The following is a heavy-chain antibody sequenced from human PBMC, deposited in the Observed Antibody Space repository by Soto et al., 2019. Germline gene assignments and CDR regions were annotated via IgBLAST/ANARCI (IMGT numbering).Heavy chain of an antibody. CDR2: ISAYNGNT. V-gene: IGHV1-18*01. CDR1: GYSFASYA. Sequence: SVKLSCEASGYSFASYAISWMRQAPGQGLEWMGWISAYNGNTNYAQKLQGRVTMTTDTSTSTAYMELRSLRSDDTAVYYCARDPPPPDYWGQGTLVTVSS. CDR3: ARDPPPPDY. J-gene: IGHJ4*02.